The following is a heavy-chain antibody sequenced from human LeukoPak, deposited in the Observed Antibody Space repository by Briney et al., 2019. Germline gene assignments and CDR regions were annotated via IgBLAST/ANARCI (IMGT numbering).Heavy chain of an antibody. V-gene: IGHV1-2*02. CDR3: ARDDSRFGSSGWYYYYGMDV. CDR2: INPNSGGT. J-gene: IGHJ6*02. CDR1: GYTFTGYY. Sequence: ASVKVSCKASGYTFTGYYMHWVRQAPGQGLEWMGWINPNSGGTNYAQKFQGRVTMTRDTSISKAYMELSRLRSDDTAVYYCARDDSRFGSSGWYYYYGMDVWGQGTTVTVSS. D-gene: IGHD6-19*01.